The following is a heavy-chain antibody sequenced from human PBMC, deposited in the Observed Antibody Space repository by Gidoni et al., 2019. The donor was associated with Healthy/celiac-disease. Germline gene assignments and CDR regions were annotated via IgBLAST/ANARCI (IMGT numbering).Heavy chain of an antibody. J-gene: IGHJ4*02. CDR2: ISSSSSTI. V-gene: IGHV3-48*01. CDR1: GFTFSSYS. D-gene: IGHD6-13*01. CDR3: ASSLQQLVWYFDY. Sequence: EVQLVESGGGLVQPGGSLRLSCAASGFTFSSYSMNWVRQAPGKGLEWVSYISSSSSTIYYADSVKGRFTISRDNAKNSLYLQMNSLRAEDTAVYYCASSLQQLVWYFDYWGQGTLVTVSS.